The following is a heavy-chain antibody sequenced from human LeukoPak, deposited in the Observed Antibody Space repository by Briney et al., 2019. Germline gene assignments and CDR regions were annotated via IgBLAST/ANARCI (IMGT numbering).Heavy chain of an antibody. Sequence: EPSETLSLTCTVSGGSISSSSYYWSWIRQPPGKGLEWIGSIYYSGSTYYNPSLKSRVTISVDTSKNQFSLKLSSVTAADTAVYYCARVRSGWYYFDYWGQGTLVTVSS. CDR1: GGSISSSSYY. J-gene: IGHJ4*02. CDR3: ARVRSGWYYFDY. CDR2: IYYSGST. V-gene: IGHV4-39*07. D-gene: IGHD6-19*01.